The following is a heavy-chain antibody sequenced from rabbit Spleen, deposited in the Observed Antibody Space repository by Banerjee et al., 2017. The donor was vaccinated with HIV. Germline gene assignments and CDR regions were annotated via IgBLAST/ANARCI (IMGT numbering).Heavy chain of an antibody. CDR1: GFSFTYIDY. V-gene: IGHV1S45*01. Sequence: QEQLMESGGGLVQPGGSLKLSCTASGFSFTYIDYLCWVRQPPGKGPEWIACVAAGVSLTSYYATWAKGRFTISKTSSTTVTLQMTSLTAADTATYFCARDSGTSFSSYGMDLWGPGTLVTVS. J-gene: IGHJ6*01. CDR2: VAAGVSLTS. D-gene: IGHD8-1*01. CDR3: ARDSGTSFSSYGMDL.